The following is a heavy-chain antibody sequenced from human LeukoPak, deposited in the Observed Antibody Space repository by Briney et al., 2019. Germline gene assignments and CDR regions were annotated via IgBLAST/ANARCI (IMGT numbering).Heavy chain of an antibody. V-gene: IGHV4-59*01. CDR3: ARGGGLYSSGPDY. D-gene: IGHD6-19*01. Sequence: SETLSLTCTVSGGSISSYYWSWIRQPPGKGLEWIGYIYYSGSTNYNTSLKSRVTISVDTSKTHFSLILTSVTAADTAVYYCARGGGLYSSGPDYWGQGTLVTVSS. CDR2: IYYSGST. CDR1: GGSISSYY. J-gene: IGHJ4*02.